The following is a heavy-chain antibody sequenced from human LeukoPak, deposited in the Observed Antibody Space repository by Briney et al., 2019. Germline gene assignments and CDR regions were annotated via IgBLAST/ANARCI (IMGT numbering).Heavy chain of an antibody. CDR3: ARGGAPRYSSGWYGRRLDY. Sequence: SETLSLTCAVYGGSFSGYYWSWIRQPPGQGLEWIGEINHSGSTNYNPSLKSRVTISVDTSKNQFSLKLSFVSAADTAVYYCARGGAPRYSSGWYGRRLDYWGQGTLVTVSS. CDR1: GGSFSGYY. D-gene: IGHD6-19*01. V-gene: IGHV4-34*01. J-gene: IGHJ4*02. CDR2: INHSGST.